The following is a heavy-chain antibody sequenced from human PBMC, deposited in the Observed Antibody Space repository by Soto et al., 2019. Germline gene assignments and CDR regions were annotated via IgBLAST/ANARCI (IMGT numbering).Heavy chain of an antibody. Sequence: QVQLQESGPGLVKPSETLSLTCTVSGGSISSYYWSWIRQPPGKGLEWNGYIYYSGSTNYNPSLNGPVTMSVHTSKNQFSLKLSAVTAADTAVYYWAWARSGFDSWGQGTLVTVSS. CDR2: IYYSGST. D-gene: IGHD3-3*01. CDR1: GGSISSYY. CDR3: AWARSGFDS. J-gene: IGHJ4*02. V-gene: IGHV4-59*01.